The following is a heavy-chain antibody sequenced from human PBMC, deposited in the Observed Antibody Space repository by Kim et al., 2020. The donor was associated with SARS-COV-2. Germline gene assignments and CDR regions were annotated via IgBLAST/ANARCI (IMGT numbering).Heavy chain of an antibody. CDR3: ARSFGGSRHGGFYGVDV. CDR1: GFTLSSYD. J-gene: IGHJ6*02. V-gene: IGHV3-13*01. D-gene: IGHD3-16*01. CDR2: IGSGGHR. Sequence: GGSLRLSCAASGFTLSSYDMHWVRQGTGKGLEWVSGIGSGGHRYYPGSVKGRFTISRENVKNSLYLQMNSLIAGDTAVYYCARSFGGSRHGGFYGVDVWGLGTTVTVSS.